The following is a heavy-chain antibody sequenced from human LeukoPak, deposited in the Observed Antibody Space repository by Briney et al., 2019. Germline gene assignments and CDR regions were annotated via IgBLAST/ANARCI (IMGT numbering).Heavy chain of an antibody. J-gene: IGHJ4*02. V-gene: IGHV3-11*04. Sequence: PGGSLRLSCVASGFTLSDYYMSWIRQAPGKGLEWISFISSSGSTKYYADSVKGRFTISRDTTQNSLYLQMNRLRAEDTAVYYCARERTPKHYYGSGTYDRYFDHWGQGTLVTVSS. CDR1: GFTLSDYY. CDR3: ARERTPKHYYGSGTYDRYFDH. CDR2: ISSSGSTK. D-gene: IGHD3-10*01.